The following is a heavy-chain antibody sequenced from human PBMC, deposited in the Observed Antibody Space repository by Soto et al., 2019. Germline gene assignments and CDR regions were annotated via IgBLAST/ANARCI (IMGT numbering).Heavy chain of an antibody. CDR3: AKALVRAVAGTGPYYYYGMDV. CDR2: ISGSGGST. V-gene: IGHV3-23*01. J-gene: IGHJ6*02. D-gene: IGHD6-19*01. CDR1: GFTFSSYA. Sequence: EVQLLESGGGLVQPGGSLRLSCAASGFTFSSYAMSWVRQAPGKGLEWVSAISGSGGSTYYADSVKGRFTISRDNSKNTLYLQMNSLRAEDTAVYYCAKALVRAVAGTGPYYYYGMDVWGQGTTVTVSS.